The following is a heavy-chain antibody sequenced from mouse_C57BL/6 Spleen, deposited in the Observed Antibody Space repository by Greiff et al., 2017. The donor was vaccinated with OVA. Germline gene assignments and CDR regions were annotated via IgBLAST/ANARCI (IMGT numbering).Heavy chain of an antibody. D-gene: IGHD2-2*01. CDR2: INPSTGGT. J-gene: IGHJ4*01. CDR1: GYSFTGYY. Sequence: VQLQQSGPELVKPGASVKISCKASGYSFTGYYMNWVKQSPEKSLEWIGEINPSTGGTTYNQKFKAKATLTVDKSSSTAYMQLKSLTSEDSAVYYCARSGGYDYAMDYWGQGTSVTVSS. V-gene: IGHV1-42*01. CDR3: ARSGGYDYAMDY.